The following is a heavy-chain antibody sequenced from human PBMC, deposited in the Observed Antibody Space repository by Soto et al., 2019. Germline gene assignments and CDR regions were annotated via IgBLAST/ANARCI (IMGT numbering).Heavy chain of an antibody. J-gene: IGHJ4*02. Sequence: WTWIRQPPGKGLEWIAYIYYTGSTNYNPSLKSRVTISVDTSKNQFSLKLSSVTAADTAVYYCARRRFGSGLDYWGQGTLVTVSS. V-gene: IGHV4-61*07. CDR3: ARRRFGSGLDY. CDR2: IYYTGST. D-gene: IGHD6-19*01.